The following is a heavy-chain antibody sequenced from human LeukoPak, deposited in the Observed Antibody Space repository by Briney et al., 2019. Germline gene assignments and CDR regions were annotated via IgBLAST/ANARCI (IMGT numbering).Heavy chain of an antibody. V-gene: IGHV3-7*01. CDR2: IKQDGSEK. Sequence: GGSLRLSCAASGFTFSSYWMSWVRQAPGKGLEWVANIKQDGSEKYYVDSVEGRFTISRDNAKNSLYLQMNSLRLEDTAVYYCVRDAPPRYSGSDVLYWGQGTLVTVSS. CDR3: VRDAPPRYSGSDVLY. D-gene: IGHD5-12*01. J-gene: IGHJ4*02. CDR1: GFTFSSYW.